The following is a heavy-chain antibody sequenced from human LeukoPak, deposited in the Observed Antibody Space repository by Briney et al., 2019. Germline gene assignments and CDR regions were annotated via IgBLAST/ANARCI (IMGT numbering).Heavy chain of an antibody. CDR1: WMTFTTGK. CDR3: ARDDASTARASGMDV. J-gene: IGHJ6*04. D-gene: IGHD6-6*01. CDR2: ISRDSAYM. V-gene: IGHV3-21*01. Sequence: GGPLRLSGAATWMTFTTGKRKWVRQAPVKRLKWVSYISRDSAYMYLADSVKGRFTISRDNAKNSLYLQMNSLRGEDTAVYYCARDDASTARASGMDVWGKGTTVTVSS.